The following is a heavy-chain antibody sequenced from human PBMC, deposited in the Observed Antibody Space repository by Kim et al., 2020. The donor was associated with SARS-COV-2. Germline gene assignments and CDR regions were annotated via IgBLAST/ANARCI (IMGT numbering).Heavy chain of an antibody. J-gene: IGHJ5*02. V-gene: IGHV1-2*02. D-gene: IGHD2-15*01. CDR1: GYTFTGYY. CDR3: ARDGCSGGSCYSTWFDP. CDR2: INPNSGGT. Sequence: ASVKVSCKASGYTFTGYYMHWVRQAPGQGLEWMGWINPNSGGTNYAQKFQGRVTMTRDTSISTAYMELSRLRSDDTAVYYCARDGCSGGSCYSTWFDPWGQGTLVTVSP.